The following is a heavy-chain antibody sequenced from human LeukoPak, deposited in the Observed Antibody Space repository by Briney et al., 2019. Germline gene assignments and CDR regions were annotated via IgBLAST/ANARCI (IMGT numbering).Heavy chain of an antibody. CDR3: ARHLGDYDFWSGHEGLHWFDP. J-gene: IGHJ5*02. D-gene: IGHD3-3*01. CDR1: GYSISSGYY. Sequence: SETLSLTCAVSGYSISSGYYWGWIRQPPGKGLEWIGSIYHSGSTYYNPSLKSRVTISVDTSKNQFSLKLSSVTAADTAVYYCARHLGDYDFWSGHEGLHWFDPWGQGTLVTVSS. V-gene: IGHV4-38-2*01. CDR2: IYHSGST.